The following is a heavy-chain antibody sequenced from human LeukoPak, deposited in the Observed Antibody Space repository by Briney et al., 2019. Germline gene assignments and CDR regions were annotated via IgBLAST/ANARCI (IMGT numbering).Heavy chain of an antibody. CDR1: GFTFSSYG. D-gene: IGHD2-15*01. CDR3: ARDLSGADDS. CDR2: IRYDGSNK. Sequence: PGGSLRLSCAASGFTFSSYGMHWVRQAPGKGLEWVAFIRYDGSNKYYADSVKGRFTISRDNAKNTLFLEMNSLRAEDTAVYYCARDLSGADDSWGQGTLVTVSS. J-gene: IGHJ4*02. V-gene: IGHV3-30*02.